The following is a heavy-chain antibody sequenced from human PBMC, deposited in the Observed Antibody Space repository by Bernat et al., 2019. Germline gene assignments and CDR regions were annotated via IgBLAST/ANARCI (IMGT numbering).Heavy chain of an antibody. CDR3: AKGNYDILTGYYSYYYYALDV. D-gene: IGHD3-9*01. Sequence: EVQALESGGGLVQPGGSLRLSCAASGFSFRDYAMSWVRQAPGKGLEWVSSIRGGGDTYYANSVKGRFTISRDNSKNTLYLQMSGLGAEDTAVYYCAKGNYDILTGYYSYYYYALDVWGQGTTVTVSS. V-gene: IGHV3-23*01. CDR2: IRGGGDT. J-gene: IGHJ6*02. CDR1: GFSFRDYA.